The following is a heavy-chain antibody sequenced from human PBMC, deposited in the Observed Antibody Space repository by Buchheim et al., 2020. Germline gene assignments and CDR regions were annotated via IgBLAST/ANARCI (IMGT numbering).Heavy chain of an antibody. CDR3: ARDGQSGAPLGFDF. D-gene: IGHD3-3*01. V-gene: IGHV3-33*01. CDR1: GFTFTSHG. J-gene: IGHJ3*01. Sequence: QVHLVESGGGVVQPGGSLRLSCAASGFTFTSHGMHWVRQSPGKGLEWLTQIWGAGNDKFYGDSVKGRFTVSRDNSKNSLYLQMNSLRAEDTAVYYCARDGQSGAPLGFDFWGQGT. CDR2: IWGAGNDK.